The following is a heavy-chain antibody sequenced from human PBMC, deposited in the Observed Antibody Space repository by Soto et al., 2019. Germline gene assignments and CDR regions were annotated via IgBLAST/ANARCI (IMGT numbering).Heavy chain of an antibody. Sequence: GESLKISCQGSGYTFISYYITWVRQMPGKGLEWMGRIGPSDSYTNYSPSFQGHVTFSVDKSINTAYLQWSSLKASDTAVYYCVRGGPVVMAYAAPDYWGQGTLVTVSS. CDR3: VRGGPVVMAYAAPDY. D-gene: IGHD2-8*01. V-gene: IGHV5-10-1*01. CDR2: IGPSDSYT. CDR1: GYTFISYY. J-gene: IGHJ4*02.